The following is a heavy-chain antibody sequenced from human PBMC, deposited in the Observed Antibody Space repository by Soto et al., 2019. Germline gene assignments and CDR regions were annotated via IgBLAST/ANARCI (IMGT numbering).Heavy chain of an antibody. CDR2: IGTDGET. CDR3: ARDAWYSSGYGMDV. Sequence: EVQLVESGGGLVQPGGSLRLSCAASGFTFSSYDMHWVRQATGKGLEWVSAIGTDGETYYPGSVKGRFTISRENAKNSLYLQMNSLRAGDTAVYYCARDAWYSSGYGMDVWGQGTTVTVSS. D-gene: IGHD6-19*01. V-gene: IGHV3-13*04. J-gene: IGHJ6*02. CDR1: GFTFSSYD.